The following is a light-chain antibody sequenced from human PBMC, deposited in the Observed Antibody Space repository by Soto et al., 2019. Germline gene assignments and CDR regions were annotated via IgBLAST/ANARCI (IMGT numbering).Light chain of an antibody. Sequence: DIVMTQSPRSLPVTPGEAASISCRSSQSLLHYNAYNYLDWYLQRPGQSPQLLIYLGSNRAPGVPDRSSGSGSGTDFTLKISRVEAEDVGVYYCMQALQSPLTFGGGTKVEIK. CDR2: LGS. V-gene: IGKV2-28*01. CDR1: QSLLHYNAYNY. CDR3: MQALQSPLT. J-gene: IGKJ4*01.